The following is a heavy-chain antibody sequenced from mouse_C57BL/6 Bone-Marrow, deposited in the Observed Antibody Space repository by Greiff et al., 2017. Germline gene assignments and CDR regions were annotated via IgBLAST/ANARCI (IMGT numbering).Heavy chain of an antibody. CDR2: IDPSDSYT. CDR3: ARGDGYYVDY. J-gene: IGHJ4*01. Sequence: QVQLKQPGAELVMPGASVKLSCKASGYTFTSYWMHWVKQRPGQGLEWIGEIDPSDSYTNYNQQFKGKSTLTVDKSSSTAYMQLSSLTSEDSAVYYCARGDGYYVDYWGQGTSVTVSS. CDR1: GYTFTSYW. V-gene: IGHV1-69*01. D-gene: IGHD2-3*01.